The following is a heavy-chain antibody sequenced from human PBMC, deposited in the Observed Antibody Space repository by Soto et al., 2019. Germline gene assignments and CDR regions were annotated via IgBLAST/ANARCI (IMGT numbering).Heavy chain of an antibody. CDR1: GDSVSSNSAA. Sequence: SPTLSLPCAISGDSVSSNSAAWNWIRQSPSRGLEWLGRTYYRSKWYNDYAVSVKSRITINPDTSKNQFSLQLNSVTPEDTAVYYCARGWLVRRNGAWFDPWGQGTLVTVSS. V-gene: IGHV6-1*01. J-gene: IGHJ5*02. D-gene: IGHD6-19*01. CDR2: TYYRSKWYN. CDR3: ARGWLVRRNGAWFDP.